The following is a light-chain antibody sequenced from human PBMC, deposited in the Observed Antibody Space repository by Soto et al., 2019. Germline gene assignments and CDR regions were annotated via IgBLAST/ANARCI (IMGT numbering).Light chain of an antibody. J-gene: IGKJ5*01. CDR3: QHYDNRPIT. Sequence: IQMTQSPSSLSSSVGDGVTSSCQASHDISNHLNWYQQTPGHAPKLLIYDASNFETGVPTRFSGSGSGTDFTLSISSLQPEYVATSYCQHYDNRPITFGQGTRLEIK. CDR2: DAS. V-gene: IGKV1-33*01. CDR1: HDISNH.